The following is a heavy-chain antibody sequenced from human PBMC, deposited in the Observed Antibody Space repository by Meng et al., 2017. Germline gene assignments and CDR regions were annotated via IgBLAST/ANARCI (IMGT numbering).Heavy chain of an antibody. V-gene: IGHV4-39*07. CDR2: IYYSGST. CDR3: ASVDTAMVETFDY. CDR1: GGSISSSSYY. J-gene: IGHJ4*02. Sequence: ESLKISCTVSGGSISSSSYYWGWIRQPPGKGLEWIGSIYYSGSTYYNPSLKSRVTISVDTSKNQFSLKLSSVTAADPAVYYCASVDTAMVETFDYWGQGTLVTVPS. D-gene: IGHD5-18*01.